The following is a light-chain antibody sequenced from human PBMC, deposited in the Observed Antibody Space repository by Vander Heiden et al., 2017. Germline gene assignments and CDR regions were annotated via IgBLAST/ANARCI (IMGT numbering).Light chain of an antibody. CDR2: DDS. Sequence: SYVLTQPPSVSVAPGQTARTTCGGNNIGSKSVHWYQQKPGQAPVLVVYDDSDQPSGIPERFSGSNSGNTATLTISRVEAGDEADYYCQVWDSSSDHVVFGGGTKLTVL. CDR3: QVWDSSSDHVV. CDR1: NIGSKS. J-gene: IGLJ2*01. V-gene: IGLV3-21*02.